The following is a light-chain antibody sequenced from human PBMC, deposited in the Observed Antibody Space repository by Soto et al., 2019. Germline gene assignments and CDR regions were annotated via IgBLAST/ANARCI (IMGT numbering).Light chain of an antibody. Sequence: EIVLTQSPGTLSLSPGERATLSCRDSQSVSSSYLAWYQQKPGQAPRLLIYGASSRPTGIPDRFSGSGSGTDFTLTISRLEPEDFAVYYCEQYGSSPPITFGQGTRLEIK. CDR2: GAS. CDR1: QSVSSSY. V-gene: IGKV3-20*01. J-gene: IGKJ5*01. CDR3: EQYGSSPPIT.